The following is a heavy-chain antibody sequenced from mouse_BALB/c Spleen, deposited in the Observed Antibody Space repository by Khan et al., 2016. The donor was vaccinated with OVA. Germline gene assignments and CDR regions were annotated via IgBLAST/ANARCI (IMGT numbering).Heavy chain of an antibody. CDR3: ARPPITTVVATSYWFFDG. CDR2: ISSGGNYT. Sequence: EVELVESGGGLVQPGGSLKLSCAASGFTFSSYAMSWVRQTPEKRLVWVATISSGGNYTYYPDSVKGRFTISRDNAKRTLFLQMSSLRSEDTATFYCARPPITTVVATSYWFFDGGGAGTTVTVSS. CDR1: GFTFSSYA. D-gene: IGHD1-1*01. V-gene: IGHV5-9-3*01. J-gene: IGHJ1*01.